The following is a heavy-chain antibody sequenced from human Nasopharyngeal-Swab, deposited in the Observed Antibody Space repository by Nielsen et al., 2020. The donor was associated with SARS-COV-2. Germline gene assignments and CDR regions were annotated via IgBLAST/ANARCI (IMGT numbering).Heavy chain of an antibody. CDR3: VTKGMTIRGSDAFDI. CDR2: IFPRDSDT. Sequence: VRQMPGKGLEWMGIIFPRDSDTRYSPSFQGQVTISTDKSINTAYLQWSSLKASDSALYYCVTKGMTIRGSDAFDIWGQGTVVTVSS. J-gene: IGHJ3*02. D-gene: IGHD1-26*01. V-gene: IGHV5-51*01.